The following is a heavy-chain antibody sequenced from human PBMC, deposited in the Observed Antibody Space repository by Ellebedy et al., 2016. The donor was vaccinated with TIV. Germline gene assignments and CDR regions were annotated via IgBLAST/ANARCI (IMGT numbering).Heavy chain of an antibody. D-gene: IGHD1-26*01. V-gene: IGHV3-7*03. J-gene: IGHJ6*02. CDR3: AKDMWSGSYYLYYYGMDV. Sequence: GGSLRLXXAASGFTFSSYWMSWVRQAPGKGLEWVANIKQDGSEKYYVDSVKGRFTISRDNAKNSLYLQMNSLRAEDTALYYCAKDMWSGSYYLYYYGMDVWGQGTTVTVSS. CDR1: GFTFSSYW. CDR2: IKQDGSEK.